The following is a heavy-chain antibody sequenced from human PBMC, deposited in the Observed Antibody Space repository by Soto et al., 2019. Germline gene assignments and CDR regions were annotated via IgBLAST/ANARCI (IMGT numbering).Heavy chain of an antibody. Sequence: QVQLVESGGGVVQPGRSLRLSCAGSGFTFSNYGLHWVRQAPGKGLEWVAVISYDGSHKYYADSVKGRFTISRDNSNKMLYLQMDSLRAEDTAVYYCAKDGAPRYCGRSSCHPAGASWGQGTLVTVSS. CDR3: AKDGAPRYCGRSSCHPAGAS. CDR2: ISYDGSHK. D-gene: IGHD2-15*01. V-gene: IGHV3-30*18. CDR1: GFTFSNYG. J-gene: IGHJ5*02.